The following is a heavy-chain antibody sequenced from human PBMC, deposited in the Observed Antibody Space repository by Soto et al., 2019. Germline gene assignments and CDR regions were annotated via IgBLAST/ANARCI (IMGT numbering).Heavy chain of an antibody. Sequence: GGSLRLSCAASGLTFSDYYMSWIRQAPGKGLEWVSYITSSGSYTKYAGSVQGRFTISRDNAKNSLYLQMNSLRVEDTAIYYCARELDGIDVWGQGTTVTVS. CDR3: ARELDGIDV. J-gene: IGHJ6*02. CDR2: ITSSGSYT. V-gene: IGHV3-11*05. CDR1: GLTFSDYY.